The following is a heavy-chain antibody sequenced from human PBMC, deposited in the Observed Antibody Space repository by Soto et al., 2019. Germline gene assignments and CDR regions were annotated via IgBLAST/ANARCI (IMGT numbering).Heavy chain of an antibody. CDR2: IDWDDDK. V-gene: IGHV2-70*11. CDR1: GFSLSTSGMC. CDR3: ARSGYDPNWFDP. D-gene: IGHD5-12*01. Sequence: GSGPTLVNPTQTLTLTCTFSGFSLSTSGMCVSWIRQPPGKALEWLARIDWDDDKYYSTSLKTRLTISKDTSKNQVVLTMTNMDPVDTATYYCARSGYDPNWFDPWGQGALVTVSS. J-gene: IGHJ5*02.